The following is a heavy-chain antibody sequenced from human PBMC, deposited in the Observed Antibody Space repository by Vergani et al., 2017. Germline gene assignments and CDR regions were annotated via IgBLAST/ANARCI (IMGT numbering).Heavy chain of an antibody. V-gene: IGHV1-58*02. CDR3: AADRGEIATIEGFYYGMDV. D-gene: IGHD5-24*01. J-gene: IGHJ6*02. CDR2: IVVGSGNT. Sequence: QMQLVQSGPEVKKPGTSVKVSCKASGFTFTSSAMQWVRQARGQRLEWIGWIVVGSGNTNYAQKFQERVTITRDMSTSTADMELSSLRSEDTAVYYCAADRGEIATIEGFYYGMDVWGQGTTVTVSS. CDR1: GFTFTSSA.